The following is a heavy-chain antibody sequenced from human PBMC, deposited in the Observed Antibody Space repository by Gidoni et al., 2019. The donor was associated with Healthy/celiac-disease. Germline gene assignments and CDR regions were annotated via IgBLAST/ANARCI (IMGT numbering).Heavy chain of an antibody. J-gene: IGHJ4*02. V-gene: IGHV4-34*01. CDR1: GGSFSGYY. Sequence: QVQLQQWGAGLLKPSETLSLTCAVYGGSFSGYYWSWIRQPPGKGLEWIGEINHSGSTNYNPSLKSRVTISVDTSKNQFSLKLSSVTAADTAVYYCARGVYPESGHFDYWGQGTLVTVSS. CDR2: INHSGST. CDR3: ARGVYPESGHFDY. D-gene: IGHD3-3*01.